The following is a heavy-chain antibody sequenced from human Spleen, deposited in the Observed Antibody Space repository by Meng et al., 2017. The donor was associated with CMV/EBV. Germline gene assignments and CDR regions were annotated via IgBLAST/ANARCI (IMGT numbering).Heavy chain of an antibody. CDR3: AGAAYYFDY. V-gene: IGHV3-15*04. Sequence: GESLKVSCAASGFIFSDAWMSWVRQAPGKGLEWVGRIETKTDGGTTDYAAPVKGRFTISRDDSKSTLYLQMNSLKTEDTAVYYCAGAAYYFDYWGQGTLVTVSS. CDR1: GFIFSDAW. CDR2: IETKTDGGTT. J-gene: IGHJ4*02. D-gene: IGHD1-26*01.